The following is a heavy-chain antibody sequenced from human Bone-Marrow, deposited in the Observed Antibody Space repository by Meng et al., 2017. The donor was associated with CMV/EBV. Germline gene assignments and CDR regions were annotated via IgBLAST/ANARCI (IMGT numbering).Heavy chain of an antibody. Sequence: SGPTLVKPTQTLTLTCTFSGFSLSTSGMCVSWVRQPPGKALEWLALIDWDDDKYYSTSLKTRLTISKDTSKNQVVLTMTNMDPVDTATYYCARIQYYDSSGYLGGYFDYWGQGTLVTVPS. V-gene: IGHV2-70*20. J-gene: IGHJ4*02. CDR2: IDWDDDK. D-gene: IGHD3-22*01. CDR3: ARIQYYDSSGYLGGYFDY. CDR1: GFSLSTSGMC.